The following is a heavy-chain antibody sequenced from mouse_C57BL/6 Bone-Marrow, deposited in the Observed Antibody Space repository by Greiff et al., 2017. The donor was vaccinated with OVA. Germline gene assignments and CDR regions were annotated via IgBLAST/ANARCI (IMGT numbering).Heavy chain of an antibody. Sequence: VQLQQSGAELVRPGASVKLSCTASGFNIKDDYMHWVKQRPEQGLEWIGWIDPENGDTEYASKFQGKATITADTSSNTAYLQLSSLTSDDTAVYYCTELLYFDYWGQGTTLTVSS. CDR2: IDPENGDT. V-gene: IGHV14-4*01. J-gene: IGHJ2*01. CDR3: TELLYFDY. CDR1: GFNIKDDY.